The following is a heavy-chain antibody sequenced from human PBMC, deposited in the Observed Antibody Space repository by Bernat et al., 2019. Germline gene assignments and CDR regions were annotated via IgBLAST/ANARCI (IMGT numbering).Heavy chain of an antibody. CDR1: GASFSGHY. CDR3: ARGESLRPYYFAY. CDR2: ISHTGNT. V-gene: IGHV4-34*01. D-gene: IGHD3-10*01. J-gene: IGHJ4*02. Sequence: QVQLQQWGAGLLKPSETLSLTCAVYGASFSGHYWSWIRQPPGKGLEWLGEISHTGNTNYNPSLKSRVTISMDTSTHQFSLNLSSVTAADTAVYYCARGESLRPYYFAYWGQGTLVTVSS.